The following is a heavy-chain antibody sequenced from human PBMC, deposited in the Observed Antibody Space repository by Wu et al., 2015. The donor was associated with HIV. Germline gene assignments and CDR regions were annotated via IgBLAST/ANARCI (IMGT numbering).Heavy chain of an antibody. D-gene: IGHD2-21*01. CDR3: VRTAYCEXDPCKGWVFPH. Sequence: QVRLRQSGAGVKKPGASVRVSCEASGYTFIKYYLHWIRQVPGGNLEWIGWINPRGGQVNYSRQFPGKFTMTRDTIRETAYLDVRGLTSDDTAVYYCVRTAYCEXDPCKGWVFPHWGQGTLVIVSS. CDR1: GYTFIKYY. J-gene: IGHJ1*01. CDR2: INPRGGQV. V-gene: IGHV1-2*07.